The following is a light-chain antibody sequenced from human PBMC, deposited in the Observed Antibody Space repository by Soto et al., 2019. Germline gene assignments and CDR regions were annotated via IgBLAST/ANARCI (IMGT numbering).Light chain of an antibody. CDR2: TAS. V-gene: IGKV1-27*01. CDR1: QVISNY. J-gene: IGKJ5*01. CDR3: QQYGNSAIT. Sequence: THTPPPLSSQTGQGGDHVTIACLASQVISNYLAWYQQRPGKVPKLLIYTASTLQSGVPSRYSGSGSGAEFTLTISSLEPEDVATYYCQQYGNSAITFGQGTRLEIK.